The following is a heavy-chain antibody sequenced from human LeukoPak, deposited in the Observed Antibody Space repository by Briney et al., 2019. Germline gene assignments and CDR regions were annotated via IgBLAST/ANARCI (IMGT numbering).Heavy chain of an antibody. Sequence: SETLSLTCAVSGYSISSGYYWGWIRQPPGKGLEWIGSIYHSGSTYYNPSLKSRVTISVDTSKNQFSLRLSSVTAADTAVYYCARGDYGDYGIDYWGEGTLVTVSS. V-gene: IGHV4-38-2*01. D-gene: IGHD4-17*01. J-gene: IGHJ4*02. CDR2: IYHSGST. CDR3: ARGDYGDYGIDY. CDR1: GYSISSGYY.